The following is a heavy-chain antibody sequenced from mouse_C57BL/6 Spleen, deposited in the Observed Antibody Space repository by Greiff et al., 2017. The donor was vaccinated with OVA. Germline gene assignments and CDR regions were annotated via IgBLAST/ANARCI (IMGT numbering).Heavy chain of an antibody. J-gene: IGHJ4*01. CDR3: ARRETTVVAGAMDY. CDR1: GFTFSSYG. D-gene: IGHD1-1*01. CDR2: ISSGGSYT. V-gene: IGHV5-6*02. Sequence: EVKLVESGGDLVKPGGSLKLSCAASGFTFSSYGMSWVRQTPDKRLEWVATISSGGSYTYYPDSVKGRFTISRDNAKNTLYLQMSSLKSEDTAMYYVARRETTVVAGAMDYWGQGTSVTVSS.